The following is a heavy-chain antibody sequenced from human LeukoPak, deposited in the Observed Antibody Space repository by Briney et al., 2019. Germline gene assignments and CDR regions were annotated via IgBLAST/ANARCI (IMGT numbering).Heavy chain of an antibody. CDR2: INHSGST. J-gene: IGHJ4*02. CDR3: ARGLGYCSSTSCYGHHFDY. CDR1: GGSFSGYY. Sequence: SETLALTCAVYGGSFSGYYWSWIRQPPGKGLEWIGEINHSGSTNYNPSLKSRVTISVDTSKNQFSLKLSSVTAADTAVYYCARGLGYCSSTSCYGHHFDYWGQGTLVTVSS. V-gene: IGHV4-34*01. D-gene: IGHD2-2*01.